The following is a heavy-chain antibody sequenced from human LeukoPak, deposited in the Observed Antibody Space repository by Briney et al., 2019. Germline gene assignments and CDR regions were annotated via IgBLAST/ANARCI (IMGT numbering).Heavy chain of an antibody. J-gene: IGHJ4*02. CDR2: ISSNGGST. CDR1: GFTFSSYA. Sequence: GGSLRLSCAASGFTFSSYAMHWVRQAPGKGLEYVSAISSNGGSTYYANFVKGRFTISRDNSKNTLYLQMGSRRAEDTAVYYCAGGLGLYNGNAYFDWGGQGTLVTVS. CDR3: AGGLGLYNGNAYFDW. V-gene: IGHV3-64*01. D-gene: IGHD1-20*01.